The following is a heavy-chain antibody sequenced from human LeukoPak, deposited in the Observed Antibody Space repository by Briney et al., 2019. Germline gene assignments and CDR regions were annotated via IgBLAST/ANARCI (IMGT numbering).Heavy chain of an antibody. CDR3: ARARKTKGGIDV. CDR1: GFIFSSWD. Sequence: GGSLRLSCAASGFIFSSWDMHWVRQVPGKGLEWVADIHYDGGNTRYADSVKGRFTISRDNPKNTLDLQINSLRAEDTAVYYCARARKTKGGIDVWGQGTTVTVSS. D-gene: IGHD1-1*01. J-gene: IGHJ6*02. V-gene: IGHV3-33*01. CDR2: IHYDGGNT.